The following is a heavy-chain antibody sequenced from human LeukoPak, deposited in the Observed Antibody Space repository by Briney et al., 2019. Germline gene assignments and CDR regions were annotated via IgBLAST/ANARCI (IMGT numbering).Heavy chain of an antibody. CDR3: ARDRGTNWPEYYFEN. V-gene: IGHV3-53*01. D-gene: IGHD1-1*01. CDR1: GFSVTDNY. Sequence: GGSLTLSCAASGFSVTDNYMNWVRQAPGKGLEWVSVIYSGGSTYYADSVKGRFTISRDHSKNTLYLQINDLRGDDTAVYYCARDRGTNWPEYYFENWGQGTLVTVSS. J-gene: IGHJ4*02. CDR2: IYSGGST.